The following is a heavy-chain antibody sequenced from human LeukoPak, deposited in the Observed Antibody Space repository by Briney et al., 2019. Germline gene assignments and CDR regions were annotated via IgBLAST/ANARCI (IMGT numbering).Heavy chain of an antibody. J-gene: IGHJ6*02. D-gene: IGHD3-3*01. CDR2: ISWNSGSI. Sequence: GRSLRLSCAASGFTFDDYAMHWVRQAPGKGLEWVSGISWNSGSIGYADSVKGRFTISRDNAKNPLYLQMNSLRAEDTALYYCAKDRLRFLEWLMDVWGQGTTVTVSS. CDR3: AKDRLRFLEWLMDV. CDR1: GFTFDDYA. V-gene: IGHV3-9*01.